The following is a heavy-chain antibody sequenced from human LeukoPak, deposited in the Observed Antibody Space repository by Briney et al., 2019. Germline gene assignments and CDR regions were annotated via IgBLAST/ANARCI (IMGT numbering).Heavy chain of an antibody. CDR3: AKGGRADPPLVFCDW. CDR1: GYTFSTYA. Sequence: GGSLRLSCADSGYTFSTYAMIWVRQAPGKGLEWVSAIRGSGDSTFYADSVKGRFTISRDNSKNTLYLQMNNLRAEDTAVYYCAKGGRADPPLVFCDWWGQRALVTLSS. D-gene: IGHD3-3*02. CDR2: IRGSGDST. J-gene: IGHJ4*02. V-gene: IGHV3-23*01.